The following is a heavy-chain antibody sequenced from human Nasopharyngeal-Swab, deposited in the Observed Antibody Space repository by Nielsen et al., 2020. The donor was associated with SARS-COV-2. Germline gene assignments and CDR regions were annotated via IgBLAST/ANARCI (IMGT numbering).Heavy chain of an antibody. Sequence: VRQALGKGLEWVSAISGSGGSTYYADSVKGRFTISRDNSKNTLYLQMNGLRAEDTAVYYCAKMAGRGYSYGDFEGYFDYWGQGTLVTVSS. D-gene: IGHD5-18*01. CDR2: ISGSGGST. CDR3: AKMAGRGYSYGDFEGYFDY. V-gene: IGHV3-23*01. J-gene: IGHJ4*02.